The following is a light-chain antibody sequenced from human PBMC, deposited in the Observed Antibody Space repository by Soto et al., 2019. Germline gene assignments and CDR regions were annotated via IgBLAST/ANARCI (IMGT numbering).Light chain of an antibody. J-gene: IGLJ2*01. CDR3: SSYTSSSTLV. V-gene: IGLV2-14*01. CDR1: SSDVGGYNY. Sequence: QSVLTQPASVSGSPGQSITISCTGTSSDVGGYNYVSWYQQHPGKAPKLMIYEVSNRPSGVSNRFSGSKSGNTASLTIPGLQAEDEADYYCSSYTSSSTLVFGGGTKVPVL. CDR2: EVS.